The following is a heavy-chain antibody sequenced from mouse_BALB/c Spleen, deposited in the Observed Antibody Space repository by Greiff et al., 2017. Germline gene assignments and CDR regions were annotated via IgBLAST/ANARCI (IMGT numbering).Heavy chain of an antibody. CDR1: GYTFTDYA. V-gene: IGHV1-67*01. Sequence: QVQLQQSGPEVVRPGVSVKISCKGSGYTFTDYAMHWVKQSHAKSLEWIGVISTYNGNTNYNQKFKGKATMTVDKSSNTAYMQLRSLTSEDSAVYFCARGGYGNCLAYWGQGTLVTVSA. D-gene: IGHD2-1*01. CDR3: ARGGYGNCLAY. CDR2: ISTYNGNT. J-gene: IGHJ3*01.